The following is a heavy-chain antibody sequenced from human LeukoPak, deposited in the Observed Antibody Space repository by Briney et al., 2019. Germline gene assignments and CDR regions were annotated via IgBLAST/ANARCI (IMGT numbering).Heavy chain of an antibody. V-gene: IGHV3-13*01. CDR1: GFTFSSYD. Sequence: GGSLRLSCAASGFTFSSYDMHWVRQATGKGLEWVSAIGTAGDTYYPGSVKGRFTISRENAKNSLYLQMNSLRAGDTAVYYCARGKREVYYESSVGVVMIRYFDYRGQGTLVTVSS. CDR2: IGTAGDT. D-gene: IGHD3-3*01. J-gene: IGHJ4*02. CDR3: ARGKREVYYESSVGVVMIRYFDY.